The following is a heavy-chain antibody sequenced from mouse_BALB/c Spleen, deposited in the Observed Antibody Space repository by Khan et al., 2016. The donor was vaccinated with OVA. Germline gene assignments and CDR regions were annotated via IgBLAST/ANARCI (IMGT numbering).Heavy chain of an antibody. CDR3: ARGSGNGRFAY. Sequence: QVQLQQSGPELVRPGVSVKISCKGSGYTFTDFAMHWVKQSHAKSLEWIGVISTHYGNIDYNQKFKDKATMTVDNSSNTAYMELARFTSEDPAVYYCARGSGNGRFAYWGQGTLVTVSA. CDR2: ISTHYGNI. J-gene: IGHJ3*01. CDR1: GYTFTDFA. V-gene: IGHV1S137*01. D-gene: IGHD1-3*01.